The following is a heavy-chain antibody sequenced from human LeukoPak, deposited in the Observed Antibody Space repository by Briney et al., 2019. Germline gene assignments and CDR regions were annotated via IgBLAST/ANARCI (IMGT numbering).Heavy chain of an antibody. CDR1: GGTFSSYA. CDR2: INPSGGST. D-gene: IGHD3-10*01. CDR3: ARDLADYHGSGSYFDAFDI. V-gene: IGHV1-46*01. J-gene: IGHJ3*02. Sequence: ASVKVSCKASGGTFSSYAISWVRQAPGQGLEWMGIINPSGGSTSYAQKFQGRVTMTRDTSTSTVYMELSSLRSEDTAVYYCARDLADYHGSGSYFDAFDIWGQGTMVTVSS.